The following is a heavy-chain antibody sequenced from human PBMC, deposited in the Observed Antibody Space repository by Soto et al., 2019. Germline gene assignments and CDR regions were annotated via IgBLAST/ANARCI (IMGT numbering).Heavy chain of an antibody. D-gene: IGHD2-2*01. Sequence: VASVKVSCKASGYTFTSYGISWVRQAPGQGLEWMGWISAYNGNTNYAQKLQGRVTMTTDTSTSTAYMELRSLRSDDTAVYYCARDPSSCSSTSCYWYYYYYGMDVWGQGTTVTVSS. V-gene: IGHV1-18*04. CDR3: ARDPSSCSSTSCYWYYYYYGMDV. J-gene: IGHJ6*02. CDR1: GYTFTSYG. CDR2: ISAYNGNT.